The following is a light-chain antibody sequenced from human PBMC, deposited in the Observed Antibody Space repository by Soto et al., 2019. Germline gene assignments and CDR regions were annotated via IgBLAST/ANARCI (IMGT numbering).Light chain of an antibody. Sequence: DIHLTQSPSSLSASVGDRVTISCRATQGIGTYLTWYHQKPGRAPNLLIYDASTLQTGAPSRFSGSGSGTEFTLTISSLQPEDFATYYCLQHNSYPRTFGQGTKVEIK. CDR1: QGIGTY. J-gene: IGKJ1*01. V-gene: IGKV1-17*01. CDR2: DAS. CDR3: LQHNSYPRT.